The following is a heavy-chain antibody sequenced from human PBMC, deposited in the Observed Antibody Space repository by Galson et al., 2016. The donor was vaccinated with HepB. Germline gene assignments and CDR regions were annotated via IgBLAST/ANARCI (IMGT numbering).Heavy chain of an antibody. CDR2: ISSRSSYI. CDR1: GFTFTTYS. V-gene: IGHV3-21*06. D-gene: IGHD5-24*01. CDR3: ARLGAGAMPTNFERDYYYGMDF. Sequence: SLRLSCAVSGFTFTTYSMSWVRQVPGKGLEWVSSISSRSSYIYYAVSVKGRFTISRDNARNSLYLEINSLRAEDTALYYCARLGAGAMPTNFERDYYYGMDFWGQGTTVTVSS. J-gene: IGHJ6*02.